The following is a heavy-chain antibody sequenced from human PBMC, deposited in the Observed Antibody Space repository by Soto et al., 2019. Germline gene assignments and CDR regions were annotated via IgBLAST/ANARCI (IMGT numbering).Heavy chain of an antibody. CDR1: GFTFSSYS. CDR3: AKTDYSNLGFDP. D-gene: IGHD4-4*01. V-gene: IGHV3-21*01. J-gene: IGHJ5*02. CDR2: ISSSSSYI. Sequence: GVLRLSCAASGFTFSSYSMNWVRQTPGKGLEWVSSISSSSSYIYYADSVKGRFTISRDNAKNSLYLQMNSLRAEDTAVYYCAKTDYSNLGFDPWGQGTLVTVSS.